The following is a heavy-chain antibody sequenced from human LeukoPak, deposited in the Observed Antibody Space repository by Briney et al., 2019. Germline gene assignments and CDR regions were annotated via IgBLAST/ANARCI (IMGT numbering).Heavy chain of an antibody. CDR2: VESDGSGT. D-gene: IGHD3-10*01. Sequence: GGSLRLSCVASGFTFSTYDMNWVRQAPGKGLVWVSHVESDGSGTSYADSVKGRFTISRDNAKNTLYLQMNSLRAEDTAVYYCARDISGGVDYWGQGTLVTVSS. J-gene: IGHJ4*02. V-gene: IGHV3-74*01. CDR3: ARDISGGVDY. CDR1: GFTFSTYD.